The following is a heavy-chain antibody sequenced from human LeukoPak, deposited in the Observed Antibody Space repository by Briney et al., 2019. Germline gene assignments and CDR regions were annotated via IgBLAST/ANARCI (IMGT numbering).Heavy chain of an antibody. Sequence: GGSLRLSCAASGFTFSSYAMSWVRQAPGKGLEWVSSISGRGDNTYYTDSVRGRFTISRDNSRNTLYLQMNCLRAEDTAVYYCAKCLLLRSDDYAPFDYWGQGILVTVSS. D-gene: IGHD4-17*01. J-gene: IGHJ4*02. CDR3: AKCLLLRSDDYAPFDY. CDR2: ISGRGDNT. V-gene: IGHV3-23*01. CDR1: GFTFSSYA.